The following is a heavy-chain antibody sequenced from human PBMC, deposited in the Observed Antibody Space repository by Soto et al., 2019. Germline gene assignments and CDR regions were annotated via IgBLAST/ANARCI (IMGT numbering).Heavy chain of an antibody. CDR2: INPNSGGT. J-gene: IGHJ3*02. CDR3: ARDLGGVGALDAFDI. Sequence: ASVKVSCKASGYTFTGYYMHWVRQAPGQGLEWMGWINPNSGGTNYAQKFQGWVTMTRDTSISTAYMELSRRRSDDTAVYYCARDLGGVGALDAFDIWGQGTMVTVSS. CDR1: GYTFTGYY. V-gene: IGHV1-2*04. D-gene: IGHD1-26*01.